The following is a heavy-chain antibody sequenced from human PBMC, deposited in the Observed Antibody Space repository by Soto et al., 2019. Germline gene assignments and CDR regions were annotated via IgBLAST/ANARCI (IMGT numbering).Heavy chain of an antibody. CDR3: ARVAY. Sequence: GGSLRLSCAASGFTFSRISMNWVRQVPGKGLEWAASISSASSETWYSDSVKGRFIISRDNAQNSLFLQMNTLRPDDSAIYYCARVAYWGPGTQVTVSS. V-gene: IGHV3-21*01. CDR1: GFTFSRIS. CDR2: ISSASSET. J-gene: IGHJ4*02.